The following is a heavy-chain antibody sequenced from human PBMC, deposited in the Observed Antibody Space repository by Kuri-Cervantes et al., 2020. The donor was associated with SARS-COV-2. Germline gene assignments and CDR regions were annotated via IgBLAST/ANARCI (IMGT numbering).Heavy chain of an antibody. CDR1: GFTFSGHW. Sequence: GESLKISCAASGFTFSGHWIHWVRQAPGKGLEWVSAISGSGGSTYYADSVKGRFTISRDNAKNSLYLQMNSLRAEDTAVYYCARLNSGSHDYWGQGTLVTVSS. D-gene: IGHD1-26*01. CDR3: ARLNSGSHDY. CDR2: ISGSGGST. J-gene: IGHJ4*02. V-gene: IGHV3-21*01.